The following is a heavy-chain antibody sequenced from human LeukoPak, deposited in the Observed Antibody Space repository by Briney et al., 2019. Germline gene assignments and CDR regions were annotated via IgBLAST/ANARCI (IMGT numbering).Heavy chain of an antibody. CDR1: GYTFTGYY. V-gene: IGHV1-2*02. CDR3: ARGPAAADYYFDY. CDR2: INPNSGGT. D-gene: IGHD6-13*01. Sequence: GASVKVPCKASGYTFTGYYMHWVRQAPGQGLEWVGWINPNSGGTNSAQMFQGRVTMTRDTSISTAYMELSRLRSDDTAIYYCARGPAAADYYFDYWGQGTLVTVSS. J-gene: IGHJ4*02.